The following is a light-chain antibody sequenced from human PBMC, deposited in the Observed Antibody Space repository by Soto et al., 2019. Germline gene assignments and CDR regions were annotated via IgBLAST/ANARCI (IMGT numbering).Light chain of an antibody. J-gene: IGKJ3*01. CDR3: QQYGSSPPFT. Sequence: EVVLSQSPGTLSLSPGERATLPCRASQSVGSNYLALYQQKPGQAPRLLIYGASSRATGIPDRFSGSGSGTDFTLTISRLEPEDFAVYYCQQYGSSPPFTFGPGTKVDIK. CDR1: QSVGSNY. CDR2: GAS. V-gene: IGKV3-20*01.